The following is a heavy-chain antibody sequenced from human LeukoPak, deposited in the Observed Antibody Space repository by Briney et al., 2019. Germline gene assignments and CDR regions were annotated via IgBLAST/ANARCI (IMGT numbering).Heavy chain of an antibody. V-gene: IGHV3-23*01. CDR3: AKDVVYCSGGSCYSTPGFDY. J-gene: IGHJ4*02. Sequence: GGSLRLSCAASGFTFSSYAMSWVRQAPGKGLEWVSAISGSGGSTYYADSVKGRFTISRDNSKNTLYLQMNSLRAEDTAVYYCAKDVVYCSGGSCYSTPGFDYWGQGTLVTVSS. D-gene: IGHD2-15*01. CDR1: GFTFSSYA. CDR2: ISGSGGST.